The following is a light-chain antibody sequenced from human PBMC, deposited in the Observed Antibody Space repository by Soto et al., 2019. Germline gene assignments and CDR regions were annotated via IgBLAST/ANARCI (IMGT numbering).Light chain of an antibody. CDR2: GAS. J-gene: IGKJ2*01. CDR1: QSISNW. V-gene: IGKV1-5*01. Sequence: DIQMTQSPSTLSASVGDRVTITCRASQSISNWLAWYQQKPGKAPKLLISGASSLESGVPSRFSGSGSGTDFTLTISSLQPEDFATYYCQQSYSTPYTFGQGTKVDIK. CDR3: QQSYSTPYT.